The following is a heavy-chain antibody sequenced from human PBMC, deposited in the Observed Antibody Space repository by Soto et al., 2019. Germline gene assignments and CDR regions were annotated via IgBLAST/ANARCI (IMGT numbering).Heavy chain of an antibody. D-gene: IGHD2-2*01. CDR1: GFTFSSYG. V-gene: IGHV3-33*01. Sequence: GGSLRLSCAASGFTFSSYGMHWVRQAPGKGLEWVAVIWYDGSNKYYADSVKGRFTISRDNSKNTLYLQMNSLRAEDTAVYYCARVGPRGRSPAAIWGQGTLVTVSS. CDR2: IWYDGSNK. CDR3: ARVGPRGRSPAAI. J-gene: IGHJ4*02.